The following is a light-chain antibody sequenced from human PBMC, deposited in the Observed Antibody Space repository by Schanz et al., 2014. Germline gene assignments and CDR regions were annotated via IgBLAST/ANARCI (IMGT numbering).Light chain of an antibody. CDR1: QGINRW. Sequence: DLQMTQSPSFVSASVGDRVTMTCRASQGINRWLAWYQQKPGKAPRLLIYAASSLHSGVPSRFSGSGSATDFTLAISSLQPDDFGTFYWQQANSFPLTFGGGTKVEMK. V-gene: IGKV1-12*01. J-gene: IGKJ4*01. CDR3: QQANSFPLT. CDR2: AAS.